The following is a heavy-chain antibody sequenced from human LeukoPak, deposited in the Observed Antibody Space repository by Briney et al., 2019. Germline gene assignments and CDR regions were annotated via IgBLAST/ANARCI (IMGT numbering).Heavy chain of an antibody. CDR2: IYYSGST. J-gene: IGHJ4*02. CDR3: ASQPYYDILTGYSHFDY. Sequence: PSETLSLTCTVSGGSISSSSYYWGWIRQPPGKGLEWIGTIYYSGSTYYNPSLKSRVTISADTSKNQFSLKLSFVTAADTAVYYCASQPYYDILTGYSHFDYWGQGTPVTVSS. D-gene: IGHD3-9*01. V-gene: IGHV4-39*01. CDR1: GGSISSSSYY.